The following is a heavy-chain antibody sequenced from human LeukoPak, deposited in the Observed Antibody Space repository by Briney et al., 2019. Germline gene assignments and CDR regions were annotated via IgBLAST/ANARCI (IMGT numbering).Heavy chain of an antibody. D-gene: IGHD2-15*01. J-gene: IGHJ4*02. CDR3: AKDYCRDGNCPFPFLDS. CDR2: ITGTGGK. V-gene: IGHV3-23*01. CDR1: SDSLSSYY. Sequence: ETLSLTCAVYSDSLSSYYRSWIRQPPGKGLEWVSIITGTGGKYYGDSVKGRFVLSRDNSKNTVYMQMSSLRAEDTATYYCAKDYCRDGNCPFPFLDSWGQGTQVTVSS.